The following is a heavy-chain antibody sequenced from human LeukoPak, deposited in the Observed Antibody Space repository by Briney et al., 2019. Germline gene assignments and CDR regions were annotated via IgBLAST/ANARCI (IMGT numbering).Heavy chain of an antibody. CDR2: ISYDGSNK. V-gene: IGHV3-30*04. Sequence: GRSLRLSCAASGFTFSSYAMHWVRQAPGNGLEWVAVISYDGSNKYYADSVKGRFTISRDNSKNTLYLQMNSLRPEDTAVYYCARGGEMATHLFYYFDYWGQGTLVTVSS. CDR1: GFTFSSYA. D-gene: IGHD5-24*01. CDR3: ARGGEMATHLFYYFDY. J-gene: IGHJ4*02.